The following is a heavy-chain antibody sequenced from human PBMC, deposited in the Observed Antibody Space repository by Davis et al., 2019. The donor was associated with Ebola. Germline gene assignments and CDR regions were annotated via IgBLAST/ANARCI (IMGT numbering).Heavy chain of an antibody. CDR2: MNPNSGNT. CDR3: AREGRYYYGMDV. J-gene: IGHJ6*02. V-gene: IGHV1-8*01. Sequence: ASVKVSCKASGYTFTSYDINWVRQATGQGLEWMGWMNPNSGNTGYAQKFQGRVTMTRNTSISTAYMELSSLRSEDTAVYYCAREGRYYYGMDVWGQGTTVTVSS. CDR1: GYTFTSYD.